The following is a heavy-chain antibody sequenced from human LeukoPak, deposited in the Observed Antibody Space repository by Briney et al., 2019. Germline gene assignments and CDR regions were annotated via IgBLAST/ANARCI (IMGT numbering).Heavy chain of an antibody. Sequence: GGSPRLSCAASGFTFSNYWVHWVRQAPGKGLAWVARIKSDGTTTSDADSVKGRFTISRDNAKNTLYLQMTSLRADDTALYYCARQGPLGNFDYWGQGTLVTVSS. CDR3: ARQGPLGNFDY. V-gene: IGHV3-74*01. CDR1: GFTFSNYW. CDR2: IKSDGTTT. J-gene: IGHJ4*02. D-gene: IGHD1-14*01.